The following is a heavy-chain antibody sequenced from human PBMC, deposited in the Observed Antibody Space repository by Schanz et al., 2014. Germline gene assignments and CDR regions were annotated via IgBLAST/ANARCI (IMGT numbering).Heavy chain of an antibody. CDR3: ARQFYDILTGYWFPYYFDY. J-gene: IGHJ4*02. Sequence: QLQLQESGPGLVKPSETLSLTCTVSGGSISSSNYYWGWIRQPPGKGLEWIESIYYSGSTYYNPSFKSQVTTSVDTSKTQFSLKLSSVTAADTAVYYCARQFYDILTGYWFPYYFDYWGQGTLXTVSS. CDR1: GGSISSSNYY. CDR2: IYYSGST. D-gene: IGHD3-9*01. V-gene: IGHV4-39*01.